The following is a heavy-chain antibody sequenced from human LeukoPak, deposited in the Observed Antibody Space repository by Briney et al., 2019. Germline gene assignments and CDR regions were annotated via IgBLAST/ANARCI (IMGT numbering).Heavy chain of an antibody. CDR1: GFTFDDYT. CDR2: ISWDGGRT. CDR3: ATDLNKASSSWYGAFDY. D-gene: IGHD6-13*01. Sequence: GGSLRLSCAASGFTFDDYTMHWVRQAPGKGLEWVSLISWDGGRTYYADSVKGRFTISRDNSKNSLYLQMNSLRTEDTALYYCATDLNKASSSWYGAFDYWGQGTLVTVSS. V-gene: IGHV3-43*01. J-gene: IGHJ4*02.